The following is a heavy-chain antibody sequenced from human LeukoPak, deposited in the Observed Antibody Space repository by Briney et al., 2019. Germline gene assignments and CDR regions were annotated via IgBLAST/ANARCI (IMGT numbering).Heavy chain of an antibody. D-gene: IGHD3-22*01. CDR2: INSDGSTT. CDR3: AGGWDYYDSSGYYY. V-gene: IGHV3-74*01. J-gene: IGHJ4*02. CDR1: GFTFSNYW. Sequence: GGSLRLSCAASGFTFSNYWMHWVRQAPGKGLVWVSRINSDGSTTTHADSVKGRFTISRDNAKNTLYLQMNSLRAEDTAVYYCAGGWDYYDSSGYYYWGQGTLVTVSS.